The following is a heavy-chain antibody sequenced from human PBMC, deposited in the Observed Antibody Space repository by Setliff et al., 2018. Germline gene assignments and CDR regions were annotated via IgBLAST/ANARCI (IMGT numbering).Heavy chain of an antibody. V-gene: IGHV4-4*07. CDR3: VASRAYTGAVEEWFLPKTFDF. J-gene: IGHJ4*02. CDR1: GDSISNYY. Sequence: SETLSLTCTVSGDSISNYYWNWIRQPAGKGLEWIGRIYVTKSTKYNPSLKSRVTLSIDTSKNQFSLKLSSVTAADAALYYCVASRAYTGAVEEWFLPKTFDFWGQGSPVTVSS. CDR2: IYVTKST. D-gene: IGHD3-10*01.